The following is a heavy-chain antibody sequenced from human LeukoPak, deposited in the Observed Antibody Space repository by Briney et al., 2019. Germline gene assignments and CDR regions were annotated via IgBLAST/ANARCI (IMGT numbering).Heavy chain of an antibody. D-gene: IGHD6-19*01. V-gene: IGHV4-59*01. CDR3: PRAGSGWYPAAFDI. Sequence: PSETLPLTCTVPGGSISSYYWSWIRQPPGKGLEGIGYIYYSGSTNYNPSVKSRVTISVDTSKNQFSLKLSSVTAADTAVYYCPRAGSGWYPAAFDIWGQGTMVTVSS. J-gene: IGHJ3*02. CDR1: GGSISSYY. CDR2: IYYSGST.